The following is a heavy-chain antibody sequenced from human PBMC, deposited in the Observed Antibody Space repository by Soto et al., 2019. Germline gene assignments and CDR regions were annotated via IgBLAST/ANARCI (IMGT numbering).Heavy chain of an antibody. V-gene: IGHV3-23*01. D-gene: IGHD3-22*01. CDR2: ISGSGGST. Sequence: PGGSLRLSCAASGFTFSGYAMIWVRQAPGKGLEWVSAISGSGGSTYYADSVKGRFTISRDNSKNTLYLQMNSLRAEDTAVYYCAKYYYDSSGQYYFDYWGQGTLVTVSS. CDR3: AKYYYDSSGQYYFDY. J-gene: IGHJ4*02. CDR1: GFTFSGYA.